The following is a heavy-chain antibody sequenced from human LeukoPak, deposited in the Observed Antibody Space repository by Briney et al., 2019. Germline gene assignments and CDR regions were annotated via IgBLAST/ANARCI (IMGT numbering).Heavy chain of an antibody. J-gene: IGHJ5*02. CDR3: VRGVGVSRFNYLDP. CDR2: IWYDASNK. Sequence: PGGSLRLSCAASGFTFSSFGMHWVRQAPGKGLEWVAVIWYDASNKYYADSVKGRFTISRDNSKNTLCLHMNSLRDDDTAVYYCVRGVGVSRFNYLDPWGQGTLVIVSS. CDR1: GFTFSSFG. D-gene: IGHD1-7*01. V-gene: IGHV3-33*01.